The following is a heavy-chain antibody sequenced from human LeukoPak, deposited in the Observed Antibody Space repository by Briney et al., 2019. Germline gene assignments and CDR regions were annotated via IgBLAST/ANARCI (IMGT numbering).Heavy chain of an antibody. V-gene: IGHV4-61*02. CDR3: ARARGGDYVDRPPHFDY. CDR2: IYTSGTT. CDR1: GDSISSGTYY. Sequence: SETLSLTCTVSGDSISSGTYYWSWIRQPAGKGLEWVGRIYTSGTTNHNPSLKSRVTISVDTSKNQFSLKLSSVTAADTAVYYCARARGGDYVDRPPHFDYWGQGTLVTVSS. D-gene: IGHD4-17*01. J-gene: IGHJ4*02.